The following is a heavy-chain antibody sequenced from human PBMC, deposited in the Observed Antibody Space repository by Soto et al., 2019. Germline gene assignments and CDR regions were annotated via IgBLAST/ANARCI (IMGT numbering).Heavy chain of an antibody. D-gene: IGHD3-10*01. Sequence: PSETLSHTCTVFGGSIRSYDWSWIRDPPGKGLEWIGYIYYSGSTNYNPSLKSRVTISVDTSKNQFSLKLSSVTAADTAVYYCARFRLLGNYFDYWGQGTLVIGSS. CDR2: IYYSGST. V-gene: IGHV4-59*01. CDR1: GGSIRSYD. CDR3: ARFRLLGNYFDY. J-gene: IGHJ4*02.